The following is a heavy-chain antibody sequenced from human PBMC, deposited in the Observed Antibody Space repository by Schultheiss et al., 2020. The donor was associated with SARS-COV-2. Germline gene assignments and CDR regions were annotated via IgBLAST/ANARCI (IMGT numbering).Heavy chain of an antibody. CDR2: ISYDGTNK. D-gene: IGHD5-18*01. J-gene: IGHJ4*02. CDR3: GRSGYSYGSDY. Sequence: GGPLRLSCAASGFTFSSYGMHWVRQAPGKGLEWVAVISYDGTNKYYADSVKGRFTISRDNSKNTLYLQMNSLRADDTAVYYCGRSGYSYGSDYWGQGTLVTVSS. V-gene: IGHV3-30*03. CDR1: GFTFSSYG.